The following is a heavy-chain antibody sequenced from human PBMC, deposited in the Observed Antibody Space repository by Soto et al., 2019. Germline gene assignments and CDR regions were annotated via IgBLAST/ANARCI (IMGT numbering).Heavy chain of an antibody. CDR3: ARDYFGSGSETDF. D-gene: IGHD3-10*01. CDR2: INPNTGVT. Sequence: QVQLVQSGTAVKTPGASVKVSCKTSGYTFTAYYVHWVRHAPGQGLEWMGRINPNTGVTLYSRRFQDRVTMTTNTSISTAFMDLSRLTSDDTAFYYCARDYFGSGSETDFWGQGTLVTVSS. CDR1: GYTFTAYY. J-gene: IGHJ4*02. V-gene: IGHV1-2*06.